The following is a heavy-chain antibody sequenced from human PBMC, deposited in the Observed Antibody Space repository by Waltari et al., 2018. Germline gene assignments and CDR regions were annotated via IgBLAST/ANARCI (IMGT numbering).Heavy chain of an antibody. J-gene: IGHJ6*02. CDR1: GGPFSSYA. CDR2: IIPIFGTP. D-gene: IGHD1-20*01. Sequence: QVQLVQSGAEVKKPGSSVKVSCKVSGGPFSSYAISWVRQAPGQGLEWMGGIIPIFGTPNYAQKFQGRVTIAADESTSTAYMELRSLRSEDTAVYYCASSPVSYHYYGLDVWGQGTTVTVSS. V-gene: IGHV1-69*01. CDR3: ASSPVSYHYYGLDV.